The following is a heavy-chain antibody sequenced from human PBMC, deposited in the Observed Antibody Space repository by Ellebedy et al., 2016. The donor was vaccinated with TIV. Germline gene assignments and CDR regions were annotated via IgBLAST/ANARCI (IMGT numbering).Heavy chain of an antibody. CDR2: ISAYNGNT. Sequence: AASVKVSCKASGYTFTSYGISWVRQAPGQGLEWMGWISAYNGNTNYAQKLQGRVTMTTDTSTSTAYMELSSLRSEDTAVYYCARGRIVGATGAFDIWGQGTMVTVSS. CDR3: ARGRIVGATGAFDI. CDR1: GYTFTSYG. D-gene: IGHD1-26*01. J-gene: IGHJ3*02. V-gene: IGHV1-18*01.